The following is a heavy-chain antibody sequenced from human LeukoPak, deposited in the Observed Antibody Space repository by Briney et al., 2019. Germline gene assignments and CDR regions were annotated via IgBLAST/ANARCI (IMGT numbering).Heavy chain of an antibody. CDR2: IYYSGST. CDR1: GGSISSSSYY. CDR3: ARVLPLFDP. D-gene: IGHD3-3*01. V-gene: IGHV4-39*07. Sequence: SESLSLTCTVSGGSISSSSYYWGWIRQLPGKGLEWIGSIYYSGSTYYNPSLKSRVTTSVDTSKNQFSLKLSSVTAADTAVYYCARVLPLFDPWGQGTLVTVSA. J-gene: IGHJ5*02.